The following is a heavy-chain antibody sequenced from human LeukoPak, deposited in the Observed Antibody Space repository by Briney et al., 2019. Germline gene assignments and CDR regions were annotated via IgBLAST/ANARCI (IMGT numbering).Heavy chain of an antibody. Sequence: GGSLRLSCAASGFTVSSNYMSWVRQAPGKGLEWVSVIYSGGSTYYADSVKGRFTISRDNSKNTLYPQMNSLRAEDTAVYYCARELSGIAVAGSLYWGQGTLVTVSS. CDR3: ARELSGIAVAGSLY. CDR1: GFTVSSNY. D-gene: IGHD6-19*01. CDR2: IYSGGST. J-gene: IGHJ4*02. V-gene: IGHV3-53*01.